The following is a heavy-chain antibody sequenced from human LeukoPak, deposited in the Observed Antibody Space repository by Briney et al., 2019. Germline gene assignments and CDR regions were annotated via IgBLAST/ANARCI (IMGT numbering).Heavy chain of an antibody. Sequence: SETLSLTCTVSGGSISSGGYYWSWIRQHPGKGLEWIGYIYYSGSTYYNPSLKSRVTISVDTSKNQFSLKLSSVTAADTAVYYCARGVPSLLVAATPNWFDPWGQGTLVTVSS. J-gene: IGHJ5*02. CDR2: IYYSGST. CDR3: ARGVPSLLVAATPNWFDP. V-gene: IGHV4-31*03. CDR1: GGSISSGGYY. D-gene: IGHD2-15*01.